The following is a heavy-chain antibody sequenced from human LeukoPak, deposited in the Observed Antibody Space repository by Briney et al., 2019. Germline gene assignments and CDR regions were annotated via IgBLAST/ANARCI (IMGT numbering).Heavy chain of an antibody. CDR2: IYHSGST. J-gene: IGHJ2*01. D-gene: IGHD3-9*01. CDR3: ARDQRGDYDILTGYPGYWYFDL. V-gene: IGHV4-39*07. Sequence: SETLSLTCTVSGGSISSSSYYCGWIRQPPGKGLEWIGYIYHSGSTYYNPSLKSRVTISVDRSKNQFSLKLSSVTAADTAVYYCARDQRGDYDILTGYPGYWYFDLWGRGTLVTVSS. CDR1: GGSISSSSYY.